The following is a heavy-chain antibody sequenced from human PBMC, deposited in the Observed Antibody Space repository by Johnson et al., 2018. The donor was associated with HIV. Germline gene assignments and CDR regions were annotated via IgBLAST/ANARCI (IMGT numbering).Heavy chain of an antibody. CDR3: AKVLGYSSSSRDAFDI. V-gene: IGHV3-30*04. Sequence: QVQLVESGGGVVQPGRSLRLSCAASGFTFSSYAMHWVRQAPGKGLEWVAVISYDGSNKYYADSVKGRFTISRDNSKNTLYLQMNSRRAEDTAVYYCAKVLGYSSSSRDAFDIWGQGTMVTVSS. CDR2: ISYDGSNK. D-gene: IGHD6-6*01. CDR1: GFTFSSYA. J-gene: IGHJ3*02.